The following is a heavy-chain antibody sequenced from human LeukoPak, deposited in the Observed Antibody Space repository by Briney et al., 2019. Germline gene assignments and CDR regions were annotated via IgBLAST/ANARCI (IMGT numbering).Heavy chain of an antibody. J-gene: IGHJ3*02. D-gene: IGHD1-1*01. Sequence: PSETLSLTCTVSGGSISGYYWSWIRQPPGKGLEWIGYISNSGSTNYNPSLKSRVTISVDTSKNQLSLKLSSGTAADTAVYHCVRLQPNAGEWAFDIWGQGTMVSVSS. CDR1: GGSISGYY. CDR3: VRLQPNAGEWAFDI. CDR2: ISNSGST. V-gene: IGHV4-59*01.